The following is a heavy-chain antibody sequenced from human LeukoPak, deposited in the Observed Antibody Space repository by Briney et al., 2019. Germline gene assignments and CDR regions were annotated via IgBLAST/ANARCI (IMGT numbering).Heavy chain of an antibody. D-gene: IGHD3-22*01. V-gene: IGHV4-59*08. CDR1: GGSISGYY. CDR3: ARRAFSSGYYYFDY. J-gene: IGHJ4*02. CDR2: ISYSGSS. Sequence: PSETLSLTCTVSGGSISGYYWSWIRQPPGKGLEWIGYISYSGSSNYNPSLKSRVTISVDTSKNQFSLKLSSVTAADTAVYYCARRAFSSGYYYFDYWGQGTLVSVSS.